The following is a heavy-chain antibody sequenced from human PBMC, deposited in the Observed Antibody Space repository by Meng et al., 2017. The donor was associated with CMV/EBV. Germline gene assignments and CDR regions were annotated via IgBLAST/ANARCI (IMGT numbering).Heavy chain of an antibody. J-gene: IGHJ4*02. V-gene: IGHV3-9*01. CDR1: GFTFDNYD. CDR2: INWSSRNI. CDR3: ARDMGRGGRGVLFDY. D-gene: IGHD3-10*01. Sequence: SLKISCAASGFTFDNYDMQWVRQAPGKGLEWVSGINWSSRNIDYADSMRGRFTISRDNAKSSLYLEMNSLRPEDTALYYCARDMGRGGRGVLFDYWGQGTPVIVSS.